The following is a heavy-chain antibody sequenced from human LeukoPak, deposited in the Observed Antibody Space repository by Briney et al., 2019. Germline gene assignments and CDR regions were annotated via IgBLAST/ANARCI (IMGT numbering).Heavy chain of an antibody. D-gene: IGHD3-10*01. V-gene: IGHV4-59*08. J-gene: IGHJ4*02. CDR3: ARHLDYYGSGSYEY. CDR1: GGSISPYH. CDR2: ISYSGST. Sequence: SETLSLTCAVSGGSISPYHWTWIRQPPGKGLEWIGYISYSGSTNYNPSLKSRVTISIDTSKSQFSLKLSSVTAADTAVYYCARHLDYYGSGSYEYWGQGTLVTVSS.